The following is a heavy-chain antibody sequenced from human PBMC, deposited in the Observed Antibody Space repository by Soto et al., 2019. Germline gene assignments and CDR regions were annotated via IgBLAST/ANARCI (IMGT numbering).Heavy chain of an antibody. J-gene: IGHJ6*03. CDR1: GGSISSYY. V-gene: IGHV4-59*08. CDR3: ARQVQEDPYYYYYMDV. D-gene: IGHD1-1*01. Sequence: PSETLSLTCTVSGGSISSYYWSWIRQPPGKGLEWIGYIYYSGSTNYNPSLKSRVTISVDTSKNQFSLKLSSVTAADTAVYYCARQVQEDPYYYYYMDVWGKGTTVTVSS. CDR2: IYYSGST.